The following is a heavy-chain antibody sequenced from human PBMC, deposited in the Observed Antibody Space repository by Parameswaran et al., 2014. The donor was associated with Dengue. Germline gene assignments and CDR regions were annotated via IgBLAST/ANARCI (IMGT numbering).Heavy chain of an antibody. V-gene: IGHV4-4*02. D-gene: IGHD3-10*01. CDR3: ARVGWFGKYGMDV. J-gene: IGHJ6*02. CDR2: IYHSGST. Sequence: VRQAPGKGLEWIGEIYHSGSTNYNPSLKSRVTISVDKSKNQFSLKLSSVTAADTAVYYCARVGWFGKYGMDVWGQGTTVTVSS.